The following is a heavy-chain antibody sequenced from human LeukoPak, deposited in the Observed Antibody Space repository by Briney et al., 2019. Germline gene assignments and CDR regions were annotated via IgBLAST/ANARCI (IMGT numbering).Heavy chain of an antibody. CDR2: ISYDGSNK. Sequence: AGGSLRLSCAASGFTFSSYGMPWVRQAPGKGLEWVAVISYDGSNKYYADSVKGRFTISRDNSKNTLYLQMNSLRAEDTAVYYCAKGMYNWNYPDAFDIWGQGTMVTVSS. CDR3: AKGMYNWNYPDAFDI. J-gene: IGHJ3*02. V-gene: IGHV3-30*18. CDR1: GFTFSSYG. D-gene: IGHD1-7*01.